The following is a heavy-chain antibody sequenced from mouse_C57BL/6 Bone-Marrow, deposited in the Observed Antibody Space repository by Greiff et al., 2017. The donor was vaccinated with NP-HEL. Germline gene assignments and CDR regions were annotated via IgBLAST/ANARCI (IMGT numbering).Heavy chain of an antibody. V-gene: IGHV1-81*01. D-gene: IGHD4-1*01. Sequence: QVQLQQSGAELARPGASVKLSCKASGYTFTSYGISWVKQRTGQGLEWIGEIYPRSGNTYYNEKFEGKATLTADKSSSTAYMELRSLTSEDSAVYFCARLGRVPYYAMDYWGQGTSVTVSS. CDR3: ARLGRVPYYAMDY. J-gene: IGHJ4*01. CDR1: GYTFTSYG. CDR2: IYPRSGNT.